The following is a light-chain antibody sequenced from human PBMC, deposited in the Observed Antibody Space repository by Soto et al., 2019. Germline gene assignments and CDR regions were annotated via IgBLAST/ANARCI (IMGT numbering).Light chain of an antibody. J-gene: IGLJ1*01. CDR1: SSNIGGYNV. Sequence: QSVLTQPASVSGSPGQSITISCSGTSSNIGGYNVVSWYQQHPGKAPKVIVYEGIKRPSGVSDRFSGSTSGSTASLTISGLKVEDEADYYCCSSGGSPTYVFGTGTKVTVL. V-gene: IGLV2-23*01. CDR3: CSSGGSPTYV. CDR2: EGI.